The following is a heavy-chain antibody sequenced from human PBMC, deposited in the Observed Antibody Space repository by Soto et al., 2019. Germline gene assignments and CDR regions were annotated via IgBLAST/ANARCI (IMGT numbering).Heavy chain of an antibody. J-gene: IGHJ6*03. CDR1: GYTFTSYD. V-gene: IGHV1-8*01. Sequence: QVQLVQSGAEVKKPGASVKVSCKASGYTFTSYDINWVRQATGQGLEWMGWMNPNSGNTGYAQKFQGRVTMTRNTSISTAYMELSSLSSEDTAVYYCARLVVAATFYYYYYMDVWGKGTTVTVSS. CDR3: ARLVVAATFYYYYYMDV. CDR2: MNPNSGNT. D-gene: IGHD2-15*01.